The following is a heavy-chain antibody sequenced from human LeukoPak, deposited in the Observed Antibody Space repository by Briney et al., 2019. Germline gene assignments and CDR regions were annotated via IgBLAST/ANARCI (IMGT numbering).Heavy chain of an antibody. CDR3: ARHEGSASCYYY. J-gene: IGHJ4*02. D-gene: IGHD2-2*01. V-gene: IGHV4-39*01. CDR1: GGSVSSSSHY. Sequence: SETPSLTCTVSGGSVSSSSHYWGWIRQPPGKGLEWIGSFLFSGSTYYNPSLKSRVTISVDTSKNQFSLQLNSVSAADTAVYYCARHEGSASCYYYWGQGTLVTVSS. CDR2: FLFSGST.